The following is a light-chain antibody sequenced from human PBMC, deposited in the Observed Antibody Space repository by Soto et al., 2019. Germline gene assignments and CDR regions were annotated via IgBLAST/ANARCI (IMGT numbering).Light chain of an antibody. CDR3: QQYAVTPYT. CDR2: WAS. Sequence: DIVMTQSPDSLAVSLGEGATINCKSSQSVLYSANNRNHLAWYQKKPGQPPKLLLYWASTRESGVPDRFSGSGSATDFTLSISSLQTEDVAVYYCQQYAVTPYTFGQGTKLEIK. CDR1: QSVLYSANNRNH. V-gene: IGKV4-1*01. J-gene: IGKJ2*01.